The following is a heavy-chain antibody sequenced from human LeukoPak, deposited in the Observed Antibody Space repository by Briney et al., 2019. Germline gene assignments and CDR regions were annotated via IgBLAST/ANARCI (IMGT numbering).Heavy chain of an antibody. Sequence: GGSLRLSCAASGVTLSSYAMSWVRQAPGKGLEWVSAISGSGGSTYYADSVKGRFTISRDNSKNTLYLQMNSLRAEDTAVYYCAKGDTAMVPLDYWGQGTLVTVSS. CDR1: GVTLSSYA. V-gene: IGHV3-23*01. D-gene: IGHD5-18*01. CDR3: AKGDTAMVPLDY. CDR2: ISGSGGST. J-gene: IGHJ4*02.